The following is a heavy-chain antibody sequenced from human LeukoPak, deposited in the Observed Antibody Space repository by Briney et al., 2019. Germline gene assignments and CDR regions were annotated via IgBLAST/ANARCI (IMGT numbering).Heavy chain of an antibody. CDR2: IKQGGSEK. CDR1: GFTFSSYW. CDR3: AREGFSGAGSVGKWFGELFSPPAPYYYYGMDV. J-gene: IGHJ6*02. V-gene: IGHV3-7*01. D-gene: IGHD3-10*01. Sequence: GGSLRLSCAASGFTFSSYWMSWVRRAPGEGVEWVANIKQGGSEKYYVDSVKGRFTISRDNAKTSLYLQMNSLRAEDTAVYYCAREGFSGAGSVGKWFGELFSPPAPYYYYGMDVWGQGTTVTVSS.